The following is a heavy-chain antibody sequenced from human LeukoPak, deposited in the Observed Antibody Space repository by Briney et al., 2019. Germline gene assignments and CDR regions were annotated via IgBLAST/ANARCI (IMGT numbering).Heavy chain of an antibody. CDR3: AKRAHYGSGSYYTLDY. CDR1: GFTFSSYW. CDR2: ISGSGGST. D-gene: IGHD3-10*01. V-gene: IGHV3-23*01. J-gene: IGHJ4*02. Sequence: PGGSLRLSCAASGFTFSSYWMSWVRQAPGKGLEWVSAISGSGGSTYYADSVKGRFTISRDNSKNTLYLQMNSLRAEDTAVYYCAKRAHYGSGSYYTLDYWGQGTLVTVSS.